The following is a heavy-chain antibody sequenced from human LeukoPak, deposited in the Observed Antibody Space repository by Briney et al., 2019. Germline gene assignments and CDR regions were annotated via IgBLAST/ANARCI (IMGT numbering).Heavy chain of an antibody. CDR2: IYSGGST. Sequence: GGSLRLSCAASGFTVSSNYMSWVRQTPGKGLEWVSVIYSGGSTYYADSVKGRFTISRDNSKNTLYLQMNSLRAEDTAVYYCAKMGFCSSTSCYRNYFDYWGQGTLVTVSS. CDR1: GFTVSSNY. V-gene: IGHV3-53*01. D-gene: IGHD2-2*01. CDR3: AKMGFCSSTSCYRNYFDY. J-gene: IGHJ4*02.